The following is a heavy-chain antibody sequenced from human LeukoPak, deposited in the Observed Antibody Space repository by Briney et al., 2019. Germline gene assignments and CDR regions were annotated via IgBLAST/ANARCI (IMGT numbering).Heavy chain of an antibody. CDR1: GGSVNSYY. J-gene: IGHJ4*02. CDR3: ASDRSFYDFWSGYFFAY. Sequence: SGTLSLTCTVSGGSVNSYYWTWIRQPAGKGLEWVGRIYTTGSTNYNPSLKSRVTMSLDTSKNQFSLKLSSVTAADTAVYYCASDRSFYDFWSGYFFAYWGQGTLVTVSS. CDR2: IYTTGST. D-gene: IGHD3-3*01. V-gene: IGHV4-4*07.